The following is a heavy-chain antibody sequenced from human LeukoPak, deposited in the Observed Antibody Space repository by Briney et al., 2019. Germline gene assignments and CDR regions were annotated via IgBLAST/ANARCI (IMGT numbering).Heavy chain of an antibody. D-gene: IGHD3-10*01. J-gene: IGHJ4*02. Sequence: GGSLRLSCAASGFTFSSYAMSWVRQAPGKGLEWVSAISGSGGSTYYADFVKGRFTISRDNAKNSLYLQMNSLRAEDTAVYYCARTPNYKGYFDYWGQGTLVTVSS. CDR3: ARTPNYKGYFDY. CDR1: GFTFSSYA. V-gene: IGHV3-23*01. CDR2: ISGSGGST.